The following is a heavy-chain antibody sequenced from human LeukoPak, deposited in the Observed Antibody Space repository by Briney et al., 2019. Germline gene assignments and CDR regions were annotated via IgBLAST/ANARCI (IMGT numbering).Heavy chain of an antibody. J-gene: IGHJ4*02. CDR1: GGSISSSSYY. CDR2: IYYSGST. CDR3: ARIFGEWELLVDY. Sequence: SETLSLTCTVSGGSISSSSYYWGWIRQPPGKGLEWIGSIYYSGSTYYNPSLKSRVTISVDTSKNQFSLKLSSATAADTAVYYCARIFGEWELLVDYWGQGTLVTVSS. V-gene: IGHV4-39*01. D-gene: IGHD1-26*01.